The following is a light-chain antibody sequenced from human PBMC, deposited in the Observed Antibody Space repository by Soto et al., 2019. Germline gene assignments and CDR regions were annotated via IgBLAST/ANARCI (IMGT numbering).Light chain of an antibody. CDR3: AQALQTVT. J-gene: IGKJ4*01. CDR2: LGS. V-gene: IGKV2-28*01. CDR1: QSLLLSSGNNY. Sequence: DIVLTQSPLSLPVTPGESASISCKASQSLLLSSGNNYLDWYLQKPGQSPQLLIYLGSTRAFGVPGRFSGSGSGTDFTLKISTVEAENVGVYCCAQALQTVTFGGANKVDIK.